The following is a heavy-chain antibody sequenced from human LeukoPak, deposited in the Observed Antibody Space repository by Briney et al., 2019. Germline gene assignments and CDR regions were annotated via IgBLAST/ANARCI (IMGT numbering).Heavy chain of an antibody. CDR3: TRETSSRYFDY. CDR2: MNPNSGNT. J-gene: IGHJ4*02. V-gene: IGHV1-8*03. CDR1: GYTFTSYD. Sequence: GASVKVSCKASGYTFTSYDINWVRQATGQGLEWMGWMNPNSGNTGYAQKFQGRVTITADTSTDTAYMELSSLRSEDTAVYYCTRETSSRYFDYWGQGTLVTVSS.